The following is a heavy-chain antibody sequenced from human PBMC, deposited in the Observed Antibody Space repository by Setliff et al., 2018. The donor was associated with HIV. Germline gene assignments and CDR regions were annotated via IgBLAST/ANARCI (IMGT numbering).Heavy chain of an antibody. CDR3: ARAYNFWAHFDT. D-gene: IGHD1-1*01. CDR1: GESFSTYF. CDR2: INHSGNT. J-gene: IGHJ3*02. V-gene: IGHV4-34*01. Sequence: PSETLSLTCAVYGESFSTYFWNWIRQPPGKGLEWIGQINHSGNTNYNPSLKGRVTISSDNSKERFSLSLRSVSAADTAVYYCARAYNFWAHFDTWGPGITVTVSS.